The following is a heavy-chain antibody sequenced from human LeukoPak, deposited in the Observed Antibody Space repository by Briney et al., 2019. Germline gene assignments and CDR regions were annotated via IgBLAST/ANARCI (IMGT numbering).Heavy chain of an antibody. D-gene: IGHD2-15*01. CDR3: AREGLLSHYDAFDI. J-gene: IGHJ3*02. V-gene: IGHV3-30-3*01. Sequence: GGSLRLSCAASGFTFSSYAMHWVRQAPGKGLEWVAVISYDGSNKYYADSVKGRFTISRDNSKNTLYLQMNSLRAEDTAAYYCAREGLLSHYDAFDIWGQGTMVTVSS. CDR2: ISYDGSNK. CDR1: GFTFSSYA.